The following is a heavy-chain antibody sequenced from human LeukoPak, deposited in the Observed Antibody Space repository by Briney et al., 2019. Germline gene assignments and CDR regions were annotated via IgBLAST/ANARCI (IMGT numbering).Heavy chain of an antibody. CDR2: IYTSGST. CDR1: GGSISGGSYY. CDR3: ARGASYDRYWYFDL. J-gene: IGHJ2*01. V-gene: IGHV4-61*02. Sequence: SETLSLTCTVSGGSISGGSYYWSWIRQPAGKGLEWIGRIYTSGSTNYNPSLKSRVIISVDTSKNQFSLKLSSVTAADTAVYYCARGASYDRYWYFDLWGRGTLVTVSS. D-gene: IGHD1-26*01.